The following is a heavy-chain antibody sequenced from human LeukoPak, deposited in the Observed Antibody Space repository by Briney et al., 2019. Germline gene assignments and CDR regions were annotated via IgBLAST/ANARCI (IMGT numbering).Heavy chain of an antibody. Sequence: PGGSLRLSCAASGFTFSRYSMNWVRQAPGKGLEWISFISTSSIYIYYADSVKGRFTISRDNARNSLYLQMNSLRAEDTAVYYCARGEWSSSPFVYWGQGTLVTVSS. CDR2: ISTSSIYI. CDR3: ARGEWSSSPFVY. V-gene: IGHV3-21*01. CDR1: GFTFSRYS. D-gene: IGHD6-6*01. J-gene: IGHJ4*02.